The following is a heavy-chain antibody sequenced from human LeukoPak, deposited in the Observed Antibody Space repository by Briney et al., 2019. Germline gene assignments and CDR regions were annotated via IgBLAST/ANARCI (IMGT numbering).Heavy chain of an antibody. V-gene: IGHV4-39*07. CDR3: ARTSSSGLVGGYYFDY. D-gene: IGHD6-19*01. Sequence: SETLSLTCTVSGGSISSTSYYWGWIRQPPGKGLQWIGSIHHSGSTYYNPSLKSRVTISVGTSKNQFSLKLSSVTAADTAVYYCARTSSSGLVGGYYFDYWGQGTLVTVSS. CDR1: GGSISSTSYY. CDR2: IHHSGST. J-gene: IGHJ4*02.